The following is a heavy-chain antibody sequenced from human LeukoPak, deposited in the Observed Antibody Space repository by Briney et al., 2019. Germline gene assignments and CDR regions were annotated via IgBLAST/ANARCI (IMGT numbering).Heavy chain of an antibody. J-gene: IGHJ3*02. V-gene: IGHV3-30*02. D-gene: IGHD2-15*01. Sequence: PGGSLRLSCAASGFTFSSHGVHWIRQAPGKGLEWVAFIRYDGSSEYYADSVKGRFTISRDNSKNTLYLQMNSLRAEDTAVYYCAKDGSAAPRAFDIWGQGKMVAVSS. CDR3: AKDGSAAPRAFDI. CDR1: GFTFSSHG. CDR2: IRYDGSSE.